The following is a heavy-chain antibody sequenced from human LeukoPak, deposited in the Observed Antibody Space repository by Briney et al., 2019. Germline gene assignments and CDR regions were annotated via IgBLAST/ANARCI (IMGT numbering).Heavy chain of an antibody. V-gene: IGHV3-74*01. Sequence: GGSLRLSCAASGFTFSSYWMHWVRQTPGKGLVWVSRTNSDGSSTVSADSVKGRFTISRDNAMNTLYLQMNSLRAEDTAVYYCARDLRSPSDTNIAIDYWGQGTLVTVSS. CDR2: TNSDGSST. J-gene: IGHJ4*02. CDR1: GFTFSSYW. CDR3: ARDLRSPSDTNIAIDY.